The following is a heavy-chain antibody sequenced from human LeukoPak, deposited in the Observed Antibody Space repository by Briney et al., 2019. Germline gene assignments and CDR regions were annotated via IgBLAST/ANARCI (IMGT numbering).Heavy chain of an antibody. D-gene: IGHD6-19*01. V-gene: IGHV1-69*04. J-gene: IGHJ4*02. Sequence: SVKVSCKASGGTFSSYAISWVRQAPGQGLEWMGRIIPILGIANYAQKFQGRVSITADKSTSTAYMELSSLRSEDTAVYYCARDPPLPEYSSGWYDWFDYWGQGTLVTVSS. CDR3: ARDPPLPEYSSGWYDWFDY. CDR2: IIPILGIA. CDR1: GGTFSSYA.